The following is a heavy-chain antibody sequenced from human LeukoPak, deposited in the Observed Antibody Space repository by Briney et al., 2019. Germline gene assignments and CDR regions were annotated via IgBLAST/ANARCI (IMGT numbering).Heavy chain of an antibody. CDR2: MNPNSGNT. CDR3: ARVMAAGNAFDI. D-gene: IGHD6-13*01. J-gene: IGHJ3*02. CDR1: GYTFTSYD. V-gene: IGHV1-8*03. Sequence: ASVKVSCKASGYTFTSYDINWVRQATGQGLEWMGWMNPNSGNTGYAQKFQGRVTITRNTSISTAYMELSSLRSEDTAVYYCARVMAAGNAFDIWGQGTMVTVSS.